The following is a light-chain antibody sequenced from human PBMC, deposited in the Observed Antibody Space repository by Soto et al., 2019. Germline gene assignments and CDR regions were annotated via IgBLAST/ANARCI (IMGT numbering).Light chain of an antibody. V-gene: IGLV1-40*01. J-gene: IGLJ2*01. Sequence: QSVLTQPPSVSGAPGQRVTISCTGSSSNIGAGYDVHWYQQLPGTAPKLLIYGNSNRPSGVPKRFSGSKSGTSASLAITGLQAEDEADYYCQSYDNSLSGSGVFGGGTKLTVL. CDR3: QSYDNSLSGSGV. CDR2: GNS. CDR1: SSNIGAGYD.